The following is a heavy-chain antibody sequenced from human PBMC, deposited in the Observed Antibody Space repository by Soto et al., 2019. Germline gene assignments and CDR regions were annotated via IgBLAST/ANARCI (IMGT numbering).Heavy chain of an antibody. V-gene: IGHV1-69*13. J-gene: IGHJ4*02. D-gene: IGHD3-22*01. CDR1: GGLFSSYP. CDR3: ARGGSGYTWFNEF. CDR2: IIPVFQTA. Sequence: VKVSCKASGGLFSSYPISWVRQVPGQGLEWMGGIIPVFQTAYYTQRFQGRVTITADESTNTAYMELSSLRSEDTAIYYCARGGSGYTWFNEFWGQGTLVTVSS.